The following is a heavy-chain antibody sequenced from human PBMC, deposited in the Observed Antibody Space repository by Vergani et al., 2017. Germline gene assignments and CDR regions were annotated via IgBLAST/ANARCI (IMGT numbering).Heavy chain of an antibody. CDR2: IYYSGST. CDR1: GGSISSGGYY. Sequence: QVQLQESGPGLVKPSETLSLICTVSGGSISSGGYYWSWIRQPPGKGLEWIGYIYYSGSTYYNPSLKSRVTISVDTSKNQFSLKLSSVTAADTAVYYCARGDCSSTICYYCWYFDLWGRGTLVTVSS. V-gene: IGHV4-31*03. D-gene: IGHD2-2*01. CDR3: ARGDCSSTICYYCWYFDL. J-gene: IGHJ2*01.